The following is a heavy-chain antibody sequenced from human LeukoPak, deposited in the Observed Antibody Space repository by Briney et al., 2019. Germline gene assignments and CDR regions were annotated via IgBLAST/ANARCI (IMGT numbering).Heavy chain of an antibody. Sequence: PGGSLRLSCVASRFTFSSYVMGWVRQAPGKGLECVSAISGSGHKSYYADSVKGRFTISRDNAKNSLYLQMNSLRAEDTAVYYCARSTVTHDYWGQGTLVTVSS. J-gene: IGHJ4*02. CDR1: RFTFSSYV. D-gene: IGHD4-17*01. CDR3: ARSTVTHDY. V-gene: IGHV3-21*01. CDR2: ISGSGHKS.